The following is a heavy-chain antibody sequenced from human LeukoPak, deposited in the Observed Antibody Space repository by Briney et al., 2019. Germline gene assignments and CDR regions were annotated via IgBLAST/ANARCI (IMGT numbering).Heavy chain of an antibody. Sequence: EASVKVSCKASGGTFSSYAISRVRQAPGQGLEWMGRIIPIFGTANYAQKFQGRVTITTDESTSTAYMELSSLRSEDTAVYYCARDAPYGGPIDYWGQGTLVTVSS. J-gene: IGHJ4*02. CDR3: ARDAPYGGPIDY. CDR2: IIPIFGTA. CDR1: GGTFSSYA. V-gene: IGHV1-69*05. D-gene: IGHD4/OR15-4a*01.